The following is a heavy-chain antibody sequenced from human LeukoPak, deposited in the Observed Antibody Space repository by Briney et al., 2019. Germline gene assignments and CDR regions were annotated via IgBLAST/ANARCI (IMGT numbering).Heavy chain of an antibody. V-gene: IGHV4-59*08. J-gene: IGHJ4*02. CDR2: IYYSGST. Sequence: PSETLSLTCTDSGGSISSYYWSWSRQPPGKGLEWIGYIYYSGSTNYNPSLKGRVTISVDTSKNQFSLKLSSATAADTAVYYCARRYCSGGSCYSSLDYWGQGSLVTVSS. CDR1: GGSISSYY. CDR3: ARRYCSGGSCYSSLDY. D-gene: IGHD2-15*01.